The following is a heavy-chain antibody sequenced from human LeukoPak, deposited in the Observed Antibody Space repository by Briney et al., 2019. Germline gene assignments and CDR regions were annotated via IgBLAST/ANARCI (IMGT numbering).Heavy chain of an antibody. V-gene: IGHV3-23*01. CDR2: ISDSGGST. CDR3: ARGSATTLYYYYYMDV. Sequence: GGSLRLSCAVSGITLSNYGMSWVRQAPGKGLEWVAGISDSGGSTNYADSVKGRFTISRDNSKNTLYLQMNSLRPEDTAVNYCARGSATTLYYYYYMDVWGKGTTVAVSS. D-gene: IGHD1-26*01. J-gene: IGHJ6*03. CDR1: GITLSNYG.